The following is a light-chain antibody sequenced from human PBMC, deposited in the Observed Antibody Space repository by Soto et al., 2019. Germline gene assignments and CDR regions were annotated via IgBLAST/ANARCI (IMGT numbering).Light chain of an antibody. CDR3: QQRSNWPYLT. CDR1: QSVSGY. J-gene: IGKJ4*01. CDR2: DAS. Sequence: EIVLTQSPDTLSLSPGERATLSCRASQSVSGYLGWYQQKPGQAPRLLIYDASIRAYGVPARFRGSGSGTNFTLTIASLEPEDFAVYYCQQRSNWPYLTFGGGTKVDIK. V-gene: IGKV3-11*01.